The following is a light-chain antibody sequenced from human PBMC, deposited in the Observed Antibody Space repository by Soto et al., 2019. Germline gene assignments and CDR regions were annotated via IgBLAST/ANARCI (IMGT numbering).Light chain of an antibody. J-gene: IGLJ1*01. V-gene: IGLV2-8*01. CDR1: SSDVGGYNF. CDR2: EVS. Sequence: QSVLTQPPSASGSPGQSVTISCTGTSSDVGGYNFVAWYQQHPGKAPKLMISEVSKRPSGVPDRFSGSKSGNTASLTVSGLQAEDEADYYCSSYAGSNIFVFGTGTMVTVL. CDR3: SSYAGSNIFV.